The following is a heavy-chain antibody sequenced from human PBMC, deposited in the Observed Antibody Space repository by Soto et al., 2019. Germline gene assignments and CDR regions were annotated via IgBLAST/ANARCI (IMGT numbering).Heavy chain of an antibody. Sequence: QVQLVQSGAEVKKPGSSVKVSCKASGGTFSNYAISWVRQAPGQGLEWMGGIIPIFGIANYAQKFQGRVTITADESTSTAYMELSSLRSEDTAVYYCARVDGLSNPNYYHGMDVWGQGTTVTVSS. D-gene: IGHD3-16*02. CDR1: GGTFSNYA. CDR2: IIPIFGIA. V-gene: IGHV1-69*01. J-gene: IGHJ6*02. CDR3: ARVDGLSNPNYYHGMDV.